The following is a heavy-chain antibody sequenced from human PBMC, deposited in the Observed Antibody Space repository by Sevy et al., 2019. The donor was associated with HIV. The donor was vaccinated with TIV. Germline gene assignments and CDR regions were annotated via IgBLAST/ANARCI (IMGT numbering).Heavy chain of an antibody. J-gene: IGHJ6*02. CDR2: VYPNSGGT. Sequence: ASVKVSCKASGYTFTGDYLHWVRQAPGQGLEWMGRVYPNSGGTNYAQKFQGRVTMTRDTSIRTAYMELRRLRSDDAAVYYCARDGGGGTTNSGMDVWGQGTTVTVSS. D-gene: IGHD1-7*01. V-gene: IGHV1-2*06. CDR3: ARDGGGGTTNSGMDV. CDR1: GYTFTGDY.